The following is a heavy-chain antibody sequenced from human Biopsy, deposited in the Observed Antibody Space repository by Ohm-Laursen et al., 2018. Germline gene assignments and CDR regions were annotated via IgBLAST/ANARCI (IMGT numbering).Heavy chain of an antibody. CDR2: INCKTGAT. Sequence: ASVKVSCKTSSYTFTDYNIHWMRQAPGQGLEWLGYINCKTGATNYAQKFQGTVTMTRDTSISTAYLALGSLRSADTATYYCARDPLNGHKHFDYWGQGSLVTVSS. V-gene: IGHV1-2*02. CDR1: SYTFTDYN. CDR3: ARDPLNGHKHFDY. D-gene: IGHD2-8*01. J-gene: IGHJ4*02.